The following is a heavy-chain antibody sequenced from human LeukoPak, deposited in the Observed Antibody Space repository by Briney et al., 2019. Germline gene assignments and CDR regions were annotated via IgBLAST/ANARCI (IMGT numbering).Heavy chain of an antibody. V-gene: IGHV4-39*01. CDR2: IYYSGST. D-gene: IGHD1-1*01. Sequence: SETLSLTCTVSGGSISSSGQYWGWIRQPPGKGLEWIGTIYYSGSTYYNPSLKSRVTVSVDTSKNQFSLKLSSVTAADTAVYYCAKQVQGVIRPDYWGQGTLVTVSS. CDR1: GGSISSSGQY. CDR3: AKQVQGVIRPDY. J-gene: IGHJ4*02.